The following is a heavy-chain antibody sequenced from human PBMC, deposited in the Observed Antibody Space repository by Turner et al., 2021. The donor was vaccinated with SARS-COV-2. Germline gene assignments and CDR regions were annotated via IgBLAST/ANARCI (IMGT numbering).Heavy chain of an antibody. D-gene: IGHD1-1*01. CDR1: GFTVSSNY. CDR3: ARDGAWKPEGMDV. Sequence: EVQLVESGGGLIQPGGSLRLSCAASGFTVSSNYMSWVRQAPGKGLEWVSDIYSGGSTYYADSVKGRFTISRDNSKNTLYLQMNSLRAEDTAVYYCARDGAWKPEGMDVWGQGTTVTVSS. V-gene: IGHV3-53*01. CDR2: IYSGGST. J-gene: IGHJ6*02.